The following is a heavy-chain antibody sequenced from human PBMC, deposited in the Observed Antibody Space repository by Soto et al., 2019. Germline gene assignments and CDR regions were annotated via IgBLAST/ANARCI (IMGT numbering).Heavy chain of an antibody. Sequence: VASVKVSCKASGGTFSSYAISWVRQAPGQGLEWMGGIIPIFGTANYAQKFQGRVTITADESTSTAYMELSSLRSVDTAVYYCARGNYDSSGYHFDYWGQGTLVTVSS. CDR2: IIPIFGTA. CDR3: ARGNYDSSGYHFDY. J-gene: IGHJ4*02. CDR1: GGTFSSYA. D-gene: IGHD3-22*01. V-gene: IGHV1-69*13.